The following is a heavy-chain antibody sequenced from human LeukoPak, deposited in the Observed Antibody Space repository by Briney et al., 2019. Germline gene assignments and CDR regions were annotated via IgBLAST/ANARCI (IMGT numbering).Heavy chain of an antibody. CDR3: TTASKRQHFDY. Sequence: GSLRLSCAASGFTFNNAWMTWVREAPGKGLEGGDRIKSKTDDPTTDFPGHVKGRLTISSDDSRHKVYLQMNSLHTEDTAVYYCTTASKRQHFDYWGEGPLVTVS. CDR1: GFTFNNAW. CDR2: IKSKTDDPTT. V-gene: IGHV3-15*01. J-gene: IGHJ4*02.